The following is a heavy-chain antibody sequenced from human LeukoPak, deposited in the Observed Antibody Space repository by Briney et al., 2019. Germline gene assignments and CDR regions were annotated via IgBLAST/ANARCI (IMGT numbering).Heavy chain of an antibody. CDR1: GGSFSGYY. V-gene: IGHV4-34*01. Sequence: PETLSLTCAVYGGSFSGYYWSWIRQPPGKGLEWIGEINHSGSTNYNPSLKSRVTISVDTSKNQYSLKLSSVTAADTAVYYCARGRAFDIWGQGTMVTVSS. CDR2: INHSGST. CDR3: ARGRAFDI. J-gene: IGHJ3*02.